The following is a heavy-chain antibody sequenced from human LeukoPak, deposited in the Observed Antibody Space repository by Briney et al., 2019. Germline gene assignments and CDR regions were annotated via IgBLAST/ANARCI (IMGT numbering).Heavy chain of an antibody. CDR2: ISWDGGST. D-gene: IGHD5-24*01. J-gene: IGHJ5*02. Sequence: GGSLRLSCAVSGFTFDDYTMHWVRQAPGKGLEWVSLISWDGGSTYYADSVKGRFTISRDNSKNSLYLQMNSLRTEDTALYYCAKDISSGDGPFDPWGQGTLVTVSS. CDR1: GFTFDDYT. V-gene: IGHV3-43*01. CDR3: AKDISSGDGPFDP.